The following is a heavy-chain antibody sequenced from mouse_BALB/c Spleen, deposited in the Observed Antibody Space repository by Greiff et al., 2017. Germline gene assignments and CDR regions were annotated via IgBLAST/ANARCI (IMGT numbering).Heavy chain of an antibody. CDR1: GFTFSSFG. CDR3: ARSGSFAY. CDR2: ISSGSSTI. J-gene: IGHJ3*01. Sequence: EVQGVESGGGLVQPGGSRKLSCAASGFTFSSFGMHWVRQAPEKGLEWVAYISSGSSTIYYADTVKGRFTISRDNPKNTLFLQMTSLRSEDTAMYYCARSGSFAYWGQGTLVTVSA. V-gene: IGHV5-17*02. D-gene: IGHD3-1*01.